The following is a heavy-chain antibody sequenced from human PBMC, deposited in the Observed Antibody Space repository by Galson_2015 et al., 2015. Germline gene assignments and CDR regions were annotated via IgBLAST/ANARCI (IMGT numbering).Heavy chain of an antibody. CDR1: GYIFASYW. CDR3: ARPRSVNKGYFDY. J-gene: IGHJ4*02. V-gene: IGHV5-51*01. Sequence: QSGAEVKKPGESLTISCKGSGYIFASYWIGWVRQMPGKGLEWMGIIYPGDSDTRYSPSFQGQVTISIDKSISTAYLQWSSLKASDTAMYYCARPRSVNKGYFDYWGQGTLVTVSS. CDR2: IYPGDSDT. D-gene: IGHD3-3*01.